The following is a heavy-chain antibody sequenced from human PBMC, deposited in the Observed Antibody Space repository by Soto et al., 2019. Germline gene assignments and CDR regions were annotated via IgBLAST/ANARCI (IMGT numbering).Heavy chain of an antibody. V-gene: IGHV3-74*01. J-gene: IGHJ6*03. Sequence: EVQLVESGGGLVQPGGSLRLSCAASGFTFSNYWMYWVRQAPGKGLVWVSRINSDGSVSSYAYSVKGRITSSRDNVKNTLYLQMDSLRAEDTAVYYCARGDGVGGTCYSLAGSFYYYMDVWGKGTTVTVFS. CDR2: INSDGSVS. CDR3: ARGDGVGGTCYSLAGSFYYYMDV. CDR1: GFTFSNYW. D-gene: IGHD2-15*01.